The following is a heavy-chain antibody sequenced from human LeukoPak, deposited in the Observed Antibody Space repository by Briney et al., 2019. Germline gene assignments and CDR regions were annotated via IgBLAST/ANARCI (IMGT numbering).Heavy chain of an antibody. D-gene: IGHD3-9*01. V-gene: IGHV4-30-4*01. CDR1: GGSISSGDYY. J-gene: IGHJ6*02. CDR2: IYYSGST. CDR3: ARRYSRYHYYGIDV. Sequence: SQTLSLTCTVSGGSISSGDYYWSWIRQPPGKGLEWIGYIYYSGSTYYNPSLKSRVTISVDTSKNQFSLKLSSVTAADTAVYYCARRYSRYHYYGIDVWGQGTTVTVSS.